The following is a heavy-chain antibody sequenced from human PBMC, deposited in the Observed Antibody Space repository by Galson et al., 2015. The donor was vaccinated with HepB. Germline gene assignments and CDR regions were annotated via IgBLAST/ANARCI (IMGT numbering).Heavy chain of an antibody. V-gene: IGHV3-30*04. CDR3: ARGYYGLDV. J-gene: IGHJ6*02. Sequence: SLRLSCAASGFIFSDYAMHWVRQAPGKGLEWVADDSFHGNKKNYADSVKGRFTISRDNSKNTLYLQMNSLRPEDTAVYFCARGYYGLDVWGQGTAVSVSS. CDR2: DSFHGNKK. CDR1: GFIFSDYA.